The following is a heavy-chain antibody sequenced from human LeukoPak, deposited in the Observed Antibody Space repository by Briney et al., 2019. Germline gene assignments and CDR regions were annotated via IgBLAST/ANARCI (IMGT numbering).Heavy chain of an antibody. Sequence: PGGSLRLSCAASGFTFGDYAMSWVRQAPGKGLEWVSGLNWNGGSTGYADSVKGRFTISRDNAKNSLYLQMNSLRAADTALYYCARVLTGNDYWGQGTLVTVSS. D-gene: IGHD1-1*01. CDR2: LNWNGGST. CDR3: ARVLTGNDY. J-gene: IGHJ4*02. CDR1: GFTFGDYA. V-gene: IGHV3-20*04.